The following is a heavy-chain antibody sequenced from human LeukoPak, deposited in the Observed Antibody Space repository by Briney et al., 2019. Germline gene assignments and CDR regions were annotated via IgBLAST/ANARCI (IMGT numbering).Heavy chain of an antibody. Sequence: GGSLRLSCAASGFTFNTYAMTWVRQAPGKGLEWVSGISGSGTSTYYADSVKGRFTVSKDNSKDTLFLQMNSLRAEDTAVYYCAKVLANFYGGSSLLVWSGAFDVWGQGTMVTVSS. CDR1: GFTFNTYA. CDR2: ISGSGTST. CDR3: AKVLANFYGGSSLLVWSGAFDV. D-gene: IGHD4-23*01. V-gene: IGHV3-23*01. J-gene: IGHJ3*01.